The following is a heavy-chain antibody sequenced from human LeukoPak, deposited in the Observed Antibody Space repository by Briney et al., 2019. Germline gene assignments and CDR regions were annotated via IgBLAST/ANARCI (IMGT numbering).Heavy chain of an antibody. J-gene: IGHJ3*02. CDR2: ISSSSSYI. V-gene: IGHV3-21*01. CDR3: ARDQSVGAYAAAFDI. Sequence: GGSLRLSCAASGFTFSSYSMNWVRQAPGKGLEWVSSISSSSSYIYYADSVEGRFTISRDNAKNSLYLQMNSLRAEDTAVYYCARDQSVGAYAAAFDIWGQGTMVTVSS. D-gene: IGHD1-26*01. CDR1: GFTFSSYS.